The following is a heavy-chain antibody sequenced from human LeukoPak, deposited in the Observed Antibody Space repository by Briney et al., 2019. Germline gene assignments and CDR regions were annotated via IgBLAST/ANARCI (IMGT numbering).Heavy chain of an antibody. V-gene: IGHV4-59*01. CDR1: GGSISSYY. J-gene: IGHJ6*04. D-gene: IGHD6-13*01. CDR2: IYYSGST. CDR3: AREVYSSSWYVMDV. Sequence: SETLSLTCTVSGGSISSYYWSWIRQPPGKGLEWVGYIYYSGSTNYNPSLKSRVTISVDPSKNQFSLRLSSVTAADTAVYYWAREVYSSSWYVMDVWDKGTTVTVSS.